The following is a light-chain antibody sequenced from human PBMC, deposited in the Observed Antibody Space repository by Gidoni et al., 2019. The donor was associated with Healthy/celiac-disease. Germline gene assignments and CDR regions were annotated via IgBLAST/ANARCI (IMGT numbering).Light chain of an antibody. J-gene: IGKJ1*01. CDR1: QSISSW. CDR3: QQYTSYSGT. Sequence: SASVGDRVTITCRASQSISSWLAWYQQKPGKAPKLLIYKASSLDSGVPSRFSGRGSGTEFTLTIRSLQPDDFATYYCQQYTSYSGTFGQGTKVEIK. CDR2: KAS. V-gene: IGKV1-5*03.